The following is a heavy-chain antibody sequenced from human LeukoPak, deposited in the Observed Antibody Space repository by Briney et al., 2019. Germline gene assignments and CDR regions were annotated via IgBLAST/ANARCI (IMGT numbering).Heavy chain of an antibody. Sequence: GGSLRLSCAASGFTFSSYAMSWVRQAPGKGLEWVSAISGSGGSTYYADSVKGRFTISRDNSKNTLYLQMNSLRAEDTAVYYCAKVSSGPGGITFGGVIVPPFDYWGQGTLVTASS. D-gene: IGHD3-16*02. V-gene: IGHV3-23*01. CDR1: GFTFSSYA. J-gene: IGHJ4*02. CDR3: AKVSSGPGGITFGGVIVPPFDY. CDR2: ISGSGGST.